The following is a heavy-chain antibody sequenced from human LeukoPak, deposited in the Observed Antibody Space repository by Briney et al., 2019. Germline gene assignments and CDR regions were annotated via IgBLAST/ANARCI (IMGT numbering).Heavy chain of an antibody. V-gene: IGHV3-7*04. Sequence: GGSLRLSCAASGFTFSNYWMNWVRQAPGQGLEWVANIKQDGSEKYYVDSMKGRFTISRDNAKNSLYLLMDSLRAEDTAVYYWARDRARVEGQLGSFDYWGQGTLVTVSS. CDR2: IKQDGSEK. CDR3: ARDRARVEGQLGSFDY. J-gene: IGHJ4*02. D-gene: IGHD5-18*01. CDR1: GFTFSNYW.